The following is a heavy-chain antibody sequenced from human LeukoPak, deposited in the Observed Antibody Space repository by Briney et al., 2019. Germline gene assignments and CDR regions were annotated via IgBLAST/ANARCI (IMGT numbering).Heavy chain of an antibody. J-gene: IGHJ6*04. CDR2: IYYSGST. Sequence: PSETLSLTCTVSGGSISSYYWSWIRQPPGKGLGWIGYIYYSGSTNYNPSLKSRVTISVDTSKNQFSLKLSSVTAADTAVYYCARDHSSSWFMYGMDVWGKGTTVTVSS. CDR1: GGSISSYY. CDR3: ARDHSSSWFMYGMDV. D-gene: IGHD6-13*01. V-gene: IGHV4-59*01.